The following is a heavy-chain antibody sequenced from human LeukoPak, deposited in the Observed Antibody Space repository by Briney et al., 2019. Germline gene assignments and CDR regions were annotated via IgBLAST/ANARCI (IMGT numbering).Heavy chain of an antibody. V-gene: IGHV3-66*02. J-gene: IGHJ5*02. D-gene: IGHD1-26*01. Sequence: GGSLRLSCAASGFTVSSNYMSLVRQAPGKGLEWVSVIYSGGSTYYADSVKGQFTISRDNSKNTLYLQMNSLRAEDTAVYYCARADFVKWWFDPWGQGTLVTVSS. CDR1: GFTVSSNY. CDR3: ARADFVKWWFDP. CDR2: IYSGGST.